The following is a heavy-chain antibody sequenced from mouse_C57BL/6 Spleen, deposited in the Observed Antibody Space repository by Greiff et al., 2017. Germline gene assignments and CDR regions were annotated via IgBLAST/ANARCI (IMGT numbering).Heavy chain of an antibody. CDR2: IYPGDGDT. V-gene: IGHV1-80*01. D-gene: IGHD1-1*01. J-gene: IGHJ4*01. CDR3: ASYHYYGSSYYAMDY. CDR1: GYAFSSYW. Sequence: QVQLQQSGAELVKPGASVTISCKASGYAFSSYWMNWVKQRPGRGLEWIGQIYPGDGDTNYNGKFKGKATLTADKSSSTAYMQLSSLTSEDSAVYFCASYHYYGSSYYAMDYWGQETSVTVSS.